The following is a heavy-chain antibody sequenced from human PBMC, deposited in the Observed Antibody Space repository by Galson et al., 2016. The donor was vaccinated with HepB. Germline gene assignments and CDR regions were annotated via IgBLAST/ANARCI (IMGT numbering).Heavy chain of an antibody. V-gene: IGHV4-30-4*08. CDR2: IFYRGST. CDR3: ARGVYNSPFDF. CDR1: GFRFSDHY. D-gene: IGHD6-19*01. J-gene: IGHJ4*02. Sequence: LRLSCAASGFRFSDHYMSWIRQTPGKGPEWIGYIFYRGSTYYNPSLKSRVTISIDTSKNLFSLKLPSVTAADTAVYYCARGVYNSPFDFWGQGSLVTVSS.